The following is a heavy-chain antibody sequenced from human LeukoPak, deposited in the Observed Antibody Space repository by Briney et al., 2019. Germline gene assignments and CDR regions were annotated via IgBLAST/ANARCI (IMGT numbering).Heavy chain of an antibody. CDR3: ARVLAIRWGVVPAAIGY. D-gene: IGHD2-2*01. CDR1: GYTFTGYY. J-gene: IGHJ4*02. V-gene: IGHV1-2*02. Sequence: ASVKVSCKASGYTFTGYYMHWVRQAPGQGLEWMGWINPNSGGTNYAQKFQGRVTMTRDTSISTAYMELSRLRSDDTAVYYCARVLAIRWGVVPAAIGYWGQGTLVTVSS. CDR2: INPNSGGT.